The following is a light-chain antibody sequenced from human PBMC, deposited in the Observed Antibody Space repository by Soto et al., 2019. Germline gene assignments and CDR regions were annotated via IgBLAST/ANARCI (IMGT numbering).Light chain of an antibody. V-gene: IGKV3-15*01. J-gene: IGKJ5*01. CDR3: QQYKALPLIP. CDR2: GSS. Sequence: THSPDTLSVSNGERVILSCRASQSINNKVAWYHQKPGQAPRLLIYGSSTRATGISARFSGSGSGTEFTLTISSLQSEDFAVYYCQQYKALPLIPSGQG. CDR1: QSINNK.